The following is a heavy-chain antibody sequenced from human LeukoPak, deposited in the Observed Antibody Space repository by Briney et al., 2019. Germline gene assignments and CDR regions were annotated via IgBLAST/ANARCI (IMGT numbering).Heavy chain of an antibody. CDR2: IYYSGST. CDR3: ARGSSRNDFWSGYYTGIYY. CDR1: GGSISSGDYY. J-gene: IGHJ4*02. Sequence: SETLSLTCTVSGGSISSGDYYWSWIRQPPGKGLEWIGYIYYSGSTYYNPSLKSRVTISVDTSKNQFSLKLSSVTAADTAVYYCARGSSRNDFWSGYYTGIYYWGQGTLVTVSS. V-gene: IGHV4-30-4*08. D-gene: IGHD3-3*01.